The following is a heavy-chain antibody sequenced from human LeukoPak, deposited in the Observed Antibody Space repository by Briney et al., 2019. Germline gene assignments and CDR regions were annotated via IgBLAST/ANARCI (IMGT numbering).Heavy chain of an antibody. V-gene: IGHV4-34*09. J-gene: IGHJ5*02. D-gene: IGHD1-26*01. Sequence: SETLSLTCAVYGGSFSGYYWSWIRQHPEKGLEWIGYIYYSGSTYYNPSLKSRVTISVDTSKNQFSLKLSSVTAADTAIYYCARDVRVGATPSIDPWGQGTLVTVSS. CDR1: GGSFSGYY. CDR2: IYYSGST. CDR3: ARDVRVGATPSIDP.